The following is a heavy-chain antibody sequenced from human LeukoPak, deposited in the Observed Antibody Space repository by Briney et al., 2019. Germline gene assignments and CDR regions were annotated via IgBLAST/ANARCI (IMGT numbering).Heavy chain of an antibody. J-gene: IGHJ4*02. CDR3: VGVSPNSRFDF. Sequence: GASVKVSCKASRYTFSSSDINWVRQAAGQGLEWMGWMSPTSGNTGYAQNFQGRVTVTRDTSISTAYMELTSLRSEDTAVYYCVGVSPNSRFDFWGEGTLVIVSS. CDR1: RYTFSSSD. V-gene: IGHV1-8*01. CDR2: MSPTSGNT. D-gene: IGHD4-23*01.